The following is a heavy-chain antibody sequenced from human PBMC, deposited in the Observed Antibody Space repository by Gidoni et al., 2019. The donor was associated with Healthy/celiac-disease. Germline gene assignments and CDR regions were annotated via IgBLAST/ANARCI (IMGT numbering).Heavy chain of an antibody. V-gene: IGHV3-9*01. D-gene: IGHD3-10*01. J-gene: IGHJ2*01. Sequence: EVQLVESVGGLVPPGRSLRLSCAASGFTFDDYAMHWVRQAPGKGLEWVSGISWNSGSIGDADSVKGRFTIARDNAKNSLYLQMNSLRAEDTALYYCAKEAPLWFGELPTTGYFDLWGRGTLVTVSS. CDR1: GFTFDDYA. CDR2: ISWNSGSI. CDR3: AKEAPLWFGELPTTGYFDL.